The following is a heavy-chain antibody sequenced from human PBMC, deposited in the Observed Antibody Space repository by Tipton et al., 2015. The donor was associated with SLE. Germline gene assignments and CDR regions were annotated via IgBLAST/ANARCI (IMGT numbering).Heavy chain of an antibody. CDR2: INQDGSEK. CDR1: GFSVSSFW. J-gene: IGHJ4*02. CDR3: SDGHHYFGY. V-gene: IGHV3-7*01. Sequence: SLRLSCAASGFSVSSFWMNWVRQPPGKGLEWVANINQDGSEKYYVDSVKGRFTISRDNAKNSLYLQMHSLRAEDTAVYYCSDGHHYFGYWGQGALVTVSS. D-gene: IGHD5-24*01.